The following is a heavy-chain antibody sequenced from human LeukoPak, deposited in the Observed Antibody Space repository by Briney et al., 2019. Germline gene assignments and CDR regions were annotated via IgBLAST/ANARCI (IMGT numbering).Heavy chain of an antibody. CDR1: GYTFTGYN. V-gene: IGHV1-2*02. CDR2: INPNSGGT. CDR3: ATGHCNTSSCYYYSMDV. J-gene: IGHJ6*03. Sequence: GASVKVSCKASGYTFTGYNIHWVRQAPGQGLEWMGWINPNSGGTNSAQKFQGRVTLTRDTSISTAYLELSSLTSEDTAMYYCATGHCNTSSCYYYSMDVWGKGTTVTVSS. D-gene: IGHD2/OR15-2a*01.